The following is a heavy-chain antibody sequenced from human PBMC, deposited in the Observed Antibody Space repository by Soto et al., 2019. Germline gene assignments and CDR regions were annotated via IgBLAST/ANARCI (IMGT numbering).Heavy chain of an antibody. D-gene: IGHD3-3*01. CDR3: ARGERITIFGVVYNWFEP. CDR2: TYYRSKWYN. CDR1: GDSVSSNSAA. Sequence: SQTLSLTCAISGDSVSSNSAAWNLIRQSPSRGLEWLGRTYYRSKWYNDYAVSVKSRITINPDTSKNQFSLQLNSVTPEDTAVYYCARGERITIFGVVYNWFEPWGEGTLVTVSP. V-gene: IGHV6-1*01. J-gene: IGHJ5*02.